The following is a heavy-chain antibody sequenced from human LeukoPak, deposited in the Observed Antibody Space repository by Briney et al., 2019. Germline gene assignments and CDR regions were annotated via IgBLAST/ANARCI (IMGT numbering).Heavy chain of an antibody. Sequence: PGGSLRLSCAASGFTVSSNYMSWVRQAPGKGLEWVSVLYTGGTTYYADSVKGRFTISRDNSKNTVYPDMSSLRAEDTAVYYCARAVDIVATTPFDLWGQGTMVTVSS. CDR2: LYTGGTT. D-gene: IGHD5-12*01. CDR1: GFTVSSNY. V-gene: IGHV3-66*01. J-gene: IGHJ3*01. CDR3: ARAVDIVATTPFDL.